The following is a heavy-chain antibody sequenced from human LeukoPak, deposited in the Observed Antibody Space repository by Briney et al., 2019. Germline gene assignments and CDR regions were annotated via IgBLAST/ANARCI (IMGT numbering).Heavy chain of an antibody. CDR1: GFTFNTYW. V-gene: IGHV3-74*01. CDR2: IMSDGRST. Sequence: SGGSLRLSCAASGFTFNTYWMSWVRQAPGKGLVWVSRIMSDGRSTYADSVKGRFTISRDTAKNTLYLQMNSLRAEDTAVYYCARDSQFIGPLYWGQGTLVTVSS. J-gene: IGHJ4*02. CDR3: ARDSQFIGPLY. D-gene: IGHD5-24*01.